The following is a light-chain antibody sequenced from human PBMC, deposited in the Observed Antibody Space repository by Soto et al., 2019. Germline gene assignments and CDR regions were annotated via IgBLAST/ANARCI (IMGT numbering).Light chain of an antibody. CDR1: QGISSY. Sequence: AIRMTQSPSSFSASTGDRVTITCRASQGISSYLAWYQQKPGKAPKLLIYAASTLQSGVPSRFSGSGSVTDFTLTICCLQSEDFATYYCQQYYSYPYTFGQGTKLEIK. V-gene: IGKV1-8*01. CDR2: AAS. J-gene: IGKJ2*01. CDR3: QQYYSYPYT.